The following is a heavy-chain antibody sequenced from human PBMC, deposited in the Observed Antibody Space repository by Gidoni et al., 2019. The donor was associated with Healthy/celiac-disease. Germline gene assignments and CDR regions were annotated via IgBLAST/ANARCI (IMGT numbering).Heavy chain of an antibody. CDR3: VRQPPIAVAGRRRGWFDP. CDR1: GGSISSSSYY. CDR2: IYYSGST. V-gene: IGHV4-39*01. Sequence: QLQLQESGPGLVKPSETLSLTCTVSGGSISSSSYYWGWIRQPPGKGLEWIGSIYYSGSTYYNPSLKSRVTISVDTSKNQFSLKLSSVTAADTAVYYCVRQPPIAVAGRRRGWFDPWGQGTLVTVSS. J-gene: IGHJ5*02. D-gene: IGHD6-19*01.